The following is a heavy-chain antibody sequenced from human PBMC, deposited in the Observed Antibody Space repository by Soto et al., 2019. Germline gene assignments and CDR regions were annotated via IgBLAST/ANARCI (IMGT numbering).Heavy chain of an antibody. Sequence: EVQLVDSGGGLVQPGGSLRLSCAASGFTFSTYGMNWVRQAPGKGLEWVSYISSSSRTIYYADSVKGRFTISRDNADNSLFLQMNSLRAEDTAVYYCAGALKNYVDSLRGFDYWGQGTLVTVSS. D-gene: IGHD4-17*01. CDR3: AGALKNYVDSLRGFDY. J-gene: IGHJ4*02. V-gene: IGHV3-48*01. CDR1: GFTFSTYG. CDR2: ISSSSRTI.